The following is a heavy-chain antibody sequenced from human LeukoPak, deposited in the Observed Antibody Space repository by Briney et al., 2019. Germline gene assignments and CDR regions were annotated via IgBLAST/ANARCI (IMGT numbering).Heavy chain of an antibody. Sequence: SETLSLTCSVYGGSFSCYYWSWIRQPPGKGLEWMGEINHSGSTNYNPSLKSRVTIYVDTSKNQFSLKLGSTTAADSAVYYCARVLYGPNYFDYWGQGTLVTVSS. J-gene: IGHJ4*02. CDR2: INHSGST. D-gene: IGHD4/OR15-4a*01. CDR3: ARVLYGPNYFDY. CDR1: GGSFSCYY. V-gene: IGHV4-34*01.